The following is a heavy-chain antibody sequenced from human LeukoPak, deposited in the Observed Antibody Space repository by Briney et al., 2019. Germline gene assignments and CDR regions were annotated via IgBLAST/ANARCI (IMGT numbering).Heavy chain of an antibody. CDR3: ARILGGEQWQNFDY. J-gene: IGHJ4*02. Sequence: ASVKVSCKASGYTFTSYGISWVRQAPGQGLEWMGWIIAYNGNTNNAQTLQGRVTMTTDTSTSTAYMELRSLRSDDTAVYYCARILGGEQWQNFDYWGQGTLVTVSS. CDR1: GYTFTSYG. D-gene: IGHD6-19*01. CDR2: IIAYNGNT. V-gene: IGHV1-18*01.